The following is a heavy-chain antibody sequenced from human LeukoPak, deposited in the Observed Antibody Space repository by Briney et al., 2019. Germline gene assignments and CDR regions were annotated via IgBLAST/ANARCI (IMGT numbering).Heavy chain of an antibody. CDR1: GFMFSGYS. J-gene: IGHJ6*02. CDR2: ISYDGRKR. V-gene: IGHV3-30*18. D-gene: IGHD3-10*01. CDR3: AKDYQSAPPGGMDA. Sequence: GRSLRLSCTGSGFMFSGYSMYWVRQAPGKGLEWVALISYDGRKRFYADAVKGRFTISRDNSKSALVLEMNSLRVEDTAVYYCAKDYQSAPPGGMDAWGHGTKVTVSS.